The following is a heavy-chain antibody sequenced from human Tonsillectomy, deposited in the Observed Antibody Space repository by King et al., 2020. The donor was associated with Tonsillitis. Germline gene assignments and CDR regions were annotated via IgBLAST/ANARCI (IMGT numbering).Heavy chain of an antibody. J-gene: IGHJ4*02. Sequence: VQLVESGGGVVQPGRSLTLSCAASGFTFSSYGMHWVRQAPGKGLEWVAVISYDGRNKFYADSVKGRFTISRDNSKNTLYLQMNTLRAEDTAVYYCAIGGAGVNSSGWDLDYWGQGTLVIVSS. V-gene: IGHV3-30*03. CDR3: AIGGAGVNSSGWDLDY. CDR2: ISYDGRNK. D-gene: IGHD6-19*01. CDR1: GFTFSSYG.